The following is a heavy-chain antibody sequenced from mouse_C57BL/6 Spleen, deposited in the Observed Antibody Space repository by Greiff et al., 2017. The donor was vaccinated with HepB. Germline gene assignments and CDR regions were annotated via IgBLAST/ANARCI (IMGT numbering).Heavy chain of an antibody. Sequence: VQLQQSGAELVRPGTSVKMSCKASGYTFTNYWIGWAKQRPGHGLEWIGEIYPGGGYTNYNEKFKGKATLTADKSSSTAYMQFSSLTSEDSAIYYCARQDSNYFDYWGQGTTLTVSS. CDR3: ARQDSNYFDY. CDR1: GYTFTNYW. J-gene: IGHJ2*01. V-gene: IGHV1-63*01. D-gene: IGHD2-5*01. CDR2: IYPGGGYT.